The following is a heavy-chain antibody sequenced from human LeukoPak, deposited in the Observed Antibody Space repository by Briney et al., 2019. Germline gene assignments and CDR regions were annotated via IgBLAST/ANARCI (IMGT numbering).Heavy chain of an antibody. CDR2: IIPIFGTA. J-gene: IGHJ4*02. Sequence: GASVKVSCKASGGTFSSYVISWVRQAPGQGLEWMGGIIPIFGTANYAQKFQGRVTITADESASTAYMELSSLRSEDTAVYYCAREGGNYYDSSGYYYGGYWGQGTLVTVSS. CDR3: AREGGNYYDSSGYYYGGY. D-gene: IGHD3-22*01. V-gene: IGHV1-69*13. CDR1: GGTFSSYV.